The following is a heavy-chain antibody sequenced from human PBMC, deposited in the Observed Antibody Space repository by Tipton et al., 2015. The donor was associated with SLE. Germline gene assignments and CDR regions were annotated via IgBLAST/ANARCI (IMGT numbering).Heavy chain of an antibody. Sequence: GLVKPSETLSLTCTVSGGSIGNYYWSWIRQPPGKGPEWIGYVFNSGSTGYTPSLKSRVTISVDTSKNQFSLKLSSVTAADTAAYYCARGGESWPRWLQPFDYWGLGSLVTVSS. CDR3: ARGGESWPRWLQPFDY. CDR2: VFNSGST. D-gene: IGHD5-24*01. V-gene: IGHV4-59*01. J-gene: IGHJ4*02. CDR1: GGSIGNYY.